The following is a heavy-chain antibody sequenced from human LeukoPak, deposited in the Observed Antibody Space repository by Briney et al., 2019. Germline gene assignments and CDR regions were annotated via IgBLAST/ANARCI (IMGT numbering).Heavy chain of an antibody. CDR2: ISGSGGST. J-gene: IGHJ4*02. Sequence: PGGSLRLSCAASGFTFSSYAMSWVRQAPGEGLEWVSAISGSGGSTYYTDPVKGRFTISRDNSKNTVYLQMSSLKTEDTAVYFCARERDVGYCSSFTCHAPAYWGQGSLVTVSS. CDR1: GFTFSSYA. V-gene: IGHV3-23*01. D-gene: IGHD2-2*01. CDR3: ARERDVGYCSSFTCHAPAY.